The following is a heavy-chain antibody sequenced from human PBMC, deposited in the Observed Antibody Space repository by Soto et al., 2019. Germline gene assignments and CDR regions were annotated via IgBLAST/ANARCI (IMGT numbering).Heavy chain of an antibody. CDR2: LSGSGGST. CDR1: GFTFSSYA. Sequence: EVQLLESGGGLVQPGGSLRLSCAASGFTFSSYAMSWVRQAPGKGLEWVSALSGSGGSTYYADSVKGRFTISRDNSKNTLYLQMNSLRAEDTAVYYWARRTLRYFDVWGQGTTVTVSS. V-gene: IGHV3-23*01. CDR3: ARRTLRYFDV. J-gene: IGHJ6*02. D-gene: IGHD3-9*01.